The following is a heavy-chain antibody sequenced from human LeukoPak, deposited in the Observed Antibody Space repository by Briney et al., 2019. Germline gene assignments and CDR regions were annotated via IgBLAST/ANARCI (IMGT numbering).Heavy chain of an antibody. J-gene: IGHJ3*02. D-gene: IGHD1-26*01. V-gene: IGHV3-21*01. Sequence: KTGGSLRLSCAASGFTFSSYSMNWVRQAPGKGLEWVSSISSSSSYIYYADSVKGRFTISRDNAKNSLYLQMNSLRAEDTAVYYCTRDGLGYRGSYYEAFDIWGQGTMVTVSS. CDR2: ISSSSSYI. CDR3: TRDGLGYRGSYYEAFDI. CDR1: GFTFSSYS.